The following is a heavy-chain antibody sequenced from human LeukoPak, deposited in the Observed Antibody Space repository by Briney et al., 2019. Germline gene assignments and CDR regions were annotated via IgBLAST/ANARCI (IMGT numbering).Heavy chain of an antibody. J-gene: IGHJ4*02. V-gene: IGHV3-20*04. CDR1: GFTLDDYG. CDR3: ARDTAMVRRRGDY. D-gene: IGHD5-18*01. Sequence: GGSLRLSCAASGFTLDDYGMSWVRQAPGKGLEWVSGINWNGGSTYYADSVKGRFTISGDNSKNTLYLQMNSLRAEDTAVYYCARDTAMVRRRGDYWGQGTLVTVSS. CDR2: INWNGGST.